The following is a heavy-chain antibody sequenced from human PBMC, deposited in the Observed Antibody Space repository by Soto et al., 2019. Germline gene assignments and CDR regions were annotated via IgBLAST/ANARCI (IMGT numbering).Heavy chain of an antibody. Sequence: GGSLRLSCAASGFTFSSYSMNWVRQAPGKGLEWVSSISSSSSYIYYADSVKGRFTISRDNAKNSLYLQMNSLRAEDTAVYYCARAATKLTRYHYMDVWGKGTTVTVSS. CDR3: ARAATKLTRYHYMDV. D-gene: IGHD5-12*01. CDR1: GFTFSSYS. V-gene: IGHV3-21*01. J-gene: IGHJ6*03. CDR2: ISSSSSYI.